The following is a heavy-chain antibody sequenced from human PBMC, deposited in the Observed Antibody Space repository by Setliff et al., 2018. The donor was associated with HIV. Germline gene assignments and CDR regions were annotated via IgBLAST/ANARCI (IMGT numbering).Heavy chain of an antibody. CDR3: ARDPTGGAARFDY. V-gene: IGHV1-69*13. Sequence: SVKVSCKTSGGTFSIFSITWVRQAPGQGLEWMGGINPVFGPPNYAQRFQRRLTITADESTNTAYMELSSLKSEDTAVYYCARDPTGGAARFDYWGPGTLVTVSS. CDR2: INPVFGPP. CDR1: GGTFSIFS. J-gene: IGHJ4*02. D-gene: IGHD6-6*01.